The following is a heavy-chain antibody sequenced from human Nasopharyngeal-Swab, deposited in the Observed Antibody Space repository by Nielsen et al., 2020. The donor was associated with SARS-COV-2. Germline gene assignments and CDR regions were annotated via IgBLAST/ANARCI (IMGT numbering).Heavy chain of an antibody. CDR2: IYYSGST. Sequence: SETLSLTCTVSGGSISSSSYYWGWIRQPPGKGLEWIGSIYYSGSTYYNPSLKSRVTISVDTSKNQFSLKLSSVTAADTAVYYCARGGPTSLVRGVIIPPFDYWGQGTLVTVSS. V-gene: IGHV4-39*01. CDR3: ARGGPTSLVRGVIIPPFDY. CDR1: GGSISSSSYY. D-gene: IGHD3-10*01. J-gene: IGHJ4*02.